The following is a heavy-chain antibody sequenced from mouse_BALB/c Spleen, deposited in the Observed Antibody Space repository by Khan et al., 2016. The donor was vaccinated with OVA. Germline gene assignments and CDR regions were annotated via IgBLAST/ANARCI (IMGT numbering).Heavy chain of an antibody. V-gene: IGHV1S135*01. Sequence: VQLQQSGPELMKPGASVKISCKASGYAFTTYYIHWAMQSHGKSLEWIGYLDPFSGGTTYNQKFKGKATLTVDKSSSTAYIPLSNLTAEDSAYDYCTRQGYVAWFTYWGQGTLVTVAA. CDR2: LDPFSGGT. CDR1: GYAFTTYY. CDR3: TRQGYVAWFTY. D-gene: IGHD2-2*01. J-gene: IGHJ3*01.